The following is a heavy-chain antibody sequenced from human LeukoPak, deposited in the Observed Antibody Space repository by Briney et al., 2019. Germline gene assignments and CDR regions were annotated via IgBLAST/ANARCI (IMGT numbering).Heavy chain of an antibody. CDR1: GGSISSYY. CDR3: ASDSSSSMDFDY. Sequence: SETLSLTCTVSGGSISSYYWSWIRQPPGKGLEWIGSIYYSGSTYYNPSLKSRVTISVDTSKNQFSLKLSSVTAADTAVYYCASDSSSSMDFDYWGQGTLVTVSS. V-gene: IGHV4-39*01. D-gene: IGHD6-6*01. J-gene: IGHJ4*02. CDR2: IYYSGST.